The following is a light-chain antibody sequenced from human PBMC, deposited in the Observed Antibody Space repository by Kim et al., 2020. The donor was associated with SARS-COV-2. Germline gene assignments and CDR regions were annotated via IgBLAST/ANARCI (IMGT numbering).Light chain of an antibody. CDR1: SSDVGRYNY. Sequence: GQSITISCTGTSSDVGRYNYVSWYQQYPGKAPKLMIYDVTKRPSGVSDRFPGSKSGNTASLTISGLQAEDEADYYCSSSASSSTYVFGTGTKVTVL. CDR2: DVT. CDR3: SSSASSSTYV. J-gene: IGLJ1*01. V-gene: IGLV2-14*04.